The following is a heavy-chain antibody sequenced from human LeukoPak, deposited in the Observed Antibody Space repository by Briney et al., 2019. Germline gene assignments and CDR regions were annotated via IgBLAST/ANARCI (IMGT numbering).Heavy chain of an antibody. CDR3: ARGDYDSSGYYHDY. V-gene: IGHV4-59*01. CDR1: GGSISSYY. J-gene: IGHJ4*02. Sequence: SETLSLTCTASGGSISSYYWSWIRQPPGKGLEWIGDIYYGGSTNYNPSLKSRVTISVDTSKNQFSLKLSSVSAEDTAVYYCARGDYDSSGYYHDYWGQGTLVTVSS. D-gene: IGHD3-22*01. CDR2: IYYGGST.